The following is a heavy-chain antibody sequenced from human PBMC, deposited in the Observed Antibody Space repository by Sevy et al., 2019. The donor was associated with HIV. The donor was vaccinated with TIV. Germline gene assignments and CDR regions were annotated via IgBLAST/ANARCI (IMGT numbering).Heavy chain of an antibody. CDR1: GITFSESL. Sequence: GGSLRLSCASSGITFSESLMSWVRQAPGKGLEWVASIKQDGSQKYYVDSVKGRFSISRDNSKNSLYLQMNSLRGDDTALYYCARVKSGSAPGFDYWGQGTLVTVSS. CDR3: ARVKSGSAPGFDY. J-gene: IGHJ4*02. V-gene: IGHV3-7*01. CDR2: IKQDGSQK. D-gene: IGHD6-19*01.